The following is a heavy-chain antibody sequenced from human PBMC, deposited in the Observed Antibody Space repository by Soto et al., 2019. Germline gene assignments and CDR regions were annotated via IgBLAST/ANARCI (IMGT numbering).Heavy chain of an antibody. CDR1: GFTFSNYA. CDR3: AREGSSAFWKTLQD. J-gene: IGHJ1*01. Sequence: EVQLLESGGGLVQPGGSLRLSCAASGFTFSNYAMSWVRQAPGKGLEWVSDISGSGGSTYYAYSVKGRFTISRDNSKNRVHLQMNTMRAEDTAVYYCAREGSSAFWKTLQDCGQCTLVTVSS. V-gene: IGHV3-23*01. CDR2: ISGSGGST. D-gene: IGHD3-3*01.